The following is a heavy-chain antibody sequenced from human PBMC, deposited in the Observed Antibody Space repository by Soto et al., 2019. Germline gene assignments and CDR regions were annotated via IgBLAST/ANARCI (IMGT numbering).Heavy chain of an antibody. Sequence: SETLSLTCAFYGGSFSGYYWSWIRQPPGKGLEWIGEINHSGSTNDNPSLKSRVTISVDTSKNQFSLKLSSVTAADTAVYYCARGLYNWNSGWFDPWGQGTLVTVSS. CDR3: ARGLYNWNSGWFDP. D-gene: IGHD1-7*01. J-gene: IGHJ5*02. CDR2: INHSGST. V-gene: IGHV4-34*01. CDR1: GGSFSGYY.